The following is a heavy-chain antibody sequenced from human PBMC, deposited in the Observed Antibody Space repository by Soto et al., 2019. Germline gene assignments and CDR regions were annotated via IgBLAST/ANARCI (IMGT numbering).Heavy chain of an antibody. Sequence: ASVKVSCKASGGTFSSYAISWVRQAPGQGLEWMGGIIPIFGTANYAQKFQGRVTITADESTSTAYMELSSLRSEDTAVYYCARGQSLYSSSSPNWFDPWGQGTLVTVSS. CDR2: IIPIFGTA. J-gene: IGHJ5*02. D-gene: IGHD6-6*01. CDR3: ARGQSLYSSSSPNWFDP. CDR1: GGTFSSYA. V-gene: IGHV1-69*13.